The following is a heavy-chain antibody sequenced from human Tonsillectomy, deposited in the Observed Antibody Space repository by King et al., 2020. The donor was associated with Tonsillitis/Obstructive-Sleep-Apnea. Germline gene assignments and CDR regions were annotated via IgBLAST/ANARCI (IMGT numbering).Heavy chain of an antibody. CDR1: GFTFSSYA. V-gene: IGHV3-23*04. CDR2: ISGSGGST. Sequence: QLVQSGGGLVHPGGSLRLSCSASGFTFSSYAVNWVRQAPGKGLEWVSAISGSGGSTYYADSVKGRFTISRDNSKNTLYLQMNSLRAEDTAVYYCAKRGYCNSTSCPYYFDYWGQGTLVTVSS. J-gene: IGHJ4*02. D-gene: IGHD2-2*01. CDR3: AKRGYCNSTSCPYYFDY.